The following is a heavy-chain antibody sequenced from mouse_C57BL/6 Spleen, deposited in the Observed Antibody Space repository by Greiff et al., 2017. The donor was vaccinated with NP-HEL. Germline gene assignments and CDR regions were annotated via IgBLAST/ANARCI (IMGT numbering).Heavy chain of an antibody. J-gene: IGHJ1*03. CDR2: IYPGSGNT. D-gene: IGHD1-1*01. V-gene: IGHV1-66*01. CDR1: GYSFTSYY. Sequence: VKLMESGPELVKPGASVKISCKASGYSFTSYYIHWVKQRPGQGLEWIGWIYPGSGNTKYNEKFKGKATLTADTSSSTAYMQLSSLTSEDSAVYYCAREVLRRGYFDVWGTGTTVTVSS. CDR3: AREVLRRGYFDV.